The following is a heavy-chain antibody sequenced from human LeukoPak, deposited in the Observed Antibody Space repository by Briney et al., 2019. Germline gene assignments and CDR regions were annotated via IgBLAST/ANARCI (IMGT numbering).Heavy chain of an antibody. CDR1: GGSFSGYY. CDR2: INHSGST. V-gene: IGHV4-34*01. CDR3: ASDTYEDYYYYMDV. Sequence: SETLSLTCAVYGGSFSGYYWSWIRQPPGKGLEWIGEINHSGSTNYNPSLKSRVTISVDTSKNEFSLKLSSVTAADTAVYYCASDTYEDYYYYMDVWGKGTTVTVSS. J-gene: IGHJ6*03. D-gene: IGHD3-16*01.